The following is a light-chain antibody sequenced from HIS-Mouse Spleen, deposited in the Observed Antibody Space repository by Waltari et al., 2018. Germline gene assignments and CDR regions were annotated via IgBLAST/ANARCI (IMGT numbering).Light chain of an antibody. CDR1: QSVSSN. Sequence: EIVMTQSPATLSVSPGERATLSCRASQSVSSNLAWYQQKPGQAPRLLIYGASTRATGTPARFSASGSGTEFPLTISSMQSEDFAVYYCQKYNNWPWTFGQGTKVEIK. V-gene: IGKV3-15*01. CDR3: QKYNNWPWT. J-gene: IGKJ1*01. CDR2: GAS.